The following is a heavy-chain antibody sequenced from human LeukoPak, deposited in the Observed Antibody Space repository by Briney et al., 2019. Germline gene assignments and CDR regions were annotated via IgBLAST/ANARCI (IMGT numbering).Heavy chain of an antibody. CDR3: ARETSQKGAHYRDV. V-gene: IGHV4-34*01. D-gene: IGHD3-16*01. CDR2: INHSGSN. Sequence: SETLSLTCAVYGGSFSGYYWSWIRQPPGKGLEWIGEINHSGSNNYNPSLKRRVTISVDTYKNQFSLKLSSVTAADTAVYYCARETSQKGAHYRDVWGKGTTVTISS. CDR1: GGSFSGYY. J-gene: IGHJ6*03.